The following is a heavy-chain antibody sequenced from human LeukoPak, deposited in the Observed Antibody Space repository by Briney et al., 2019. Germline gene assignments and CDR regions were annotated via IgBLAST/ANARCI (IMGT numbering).Heavy chain of an antibody. J-gene: IGHJ6*03. CDR2: INPNSGGT. CDR1: GHTFTGYY. D-gene: IGHD6-13*01. V-gene: IGHV1-2*06. Sequence: ASVKVSCKASGHTFTGYYMHWVRQAPGQGLEWMGRINPNSGGTNYAQKFQGRVTMTRDTSISTAYMELSRLRSDDTAVYYCARDRQQLVFYYYYMDVWGKGTTVTVSS. CDR3: ARDRQQLVFYYYYMDV.